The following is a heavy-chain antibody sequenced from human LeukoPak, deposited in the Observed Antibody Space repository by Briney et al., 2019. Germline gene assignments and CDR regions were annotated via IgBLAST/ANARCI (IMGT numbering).Heavy chain of an antibody. V-gene: IGHV3-23*01. J-gene: IGHJ6*03. CDR3: AYDSSNYYDSSGFYYDYHYMDV. Sequence: SGGSLRLSCAASGFTISSYAMSWVRQAPGKGLEWVSAISGSGGSTYYADSAKGRFTISSDNSKNMLYLQMNSLRAEDTAVYYCAYDSSNYYDSSGFYYDYHYMDVWGKGTTVTVSS. CDR1: GFTISSYA. D-gene: IGHD3-22*01. CDR2: ISGSGGST.